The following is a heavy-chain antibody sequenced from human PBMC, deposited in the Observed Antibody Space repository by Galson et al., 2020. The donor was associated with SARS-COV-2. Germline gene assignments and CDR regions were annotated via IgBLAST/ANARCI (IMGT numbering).Heavy chain of an antibody. CDR1: GFTFDDYA. Sequence: GGSLRLSCAASGFTFDDYAMHWVRQAPGKGLEWVSGISWNSGSIGYADSVKGRFTISRDNAKNSLYLQMNSLRAEDTALYYCAKDIYSSSWGSYFPAFQHWGQGTLVTVSS. V-gene: IGHV3-9*01. D-gene: IGHD6-13*01. CDR3: AKDIYSSSWGSYFPAFQH. J-gene: IGHJ1*01. CDR2: ISWNSGSI.